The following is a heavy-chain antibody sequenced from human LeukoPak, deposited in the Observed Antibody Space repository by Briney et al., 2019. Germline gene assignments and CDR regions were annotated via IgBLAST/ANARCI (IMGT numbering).Heavy chain of an antibody. J-gene: IGHJ4*02. CDR2: IKHDGSEG. V-gene: IGHV3-7*01. CDR1: GFTFNTYR. CDR3: ARDLYYYDSSGYYRGLDY. D-gene: IGHD3-22*01. Sequence: PGGSLRLSCAASGFTFNTYRMSWVRQAPGKGLEWVANIKHDGSEGNYVDSVKGRFTISRDNAKGSLSLQMNSLRGEDTAVYYCARDLYYYDSSGYYRGLDYWGQGTLVTVSS.